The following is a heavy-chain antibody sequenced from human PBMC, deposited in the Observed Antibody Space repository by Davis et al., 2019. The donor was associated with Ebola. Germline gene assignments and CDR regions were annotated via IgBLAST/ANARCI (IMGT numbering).Heavy chain of an antibody. V-gene: IGHV1-2*02. Sequence: ASVKVSCKASGYTFTGYYMHWVRQAPGQGLEWMGWINPNSGGTNYAQKFQGRVTMTRDTSISTAYMELSRLRSDDTAVYYCARGRYSYGLGINRLYYFDYWGQGTLVTVSS. CDR3: ARGRYSYGLGINRLYYFDY. D-gene: IGHD5-18*01. CDR2: INPNSGGT. J-gene: IGHJ4*02. CDR1: GYTFTGYY.